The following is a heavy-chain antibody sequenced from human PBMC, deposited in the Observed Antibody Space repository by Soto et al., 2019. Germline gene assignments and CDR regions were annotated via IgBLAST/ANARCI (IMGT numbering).Heavy chain of an antibody. CDR3: ARAEWYYDFWSGYPDQNWFDP. Sequence: PSETLSLTCAVYGGSFSGYYWSWIRQPPGKGLEWIGEINHSGSTNYNPSLKSRVTISVDTSKNQFSLKLSSVTAADTAVYYCARAEWYYDFWSGYPDQNWFDPWGQGTLVTAPQ. J-gene: IGHJ5*02. CDR1: GGSFSGYY. D-gene: IGHD3-3*01. V-gene: IGHV4-34*01. CDR2: INHSGST.